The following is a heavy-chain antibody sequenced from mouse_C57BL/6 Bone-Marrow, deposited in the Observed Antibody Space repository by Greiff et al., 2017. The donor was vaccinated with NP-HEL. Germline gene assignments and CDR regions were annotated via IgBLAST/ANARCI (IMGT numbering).Heavy chain of an antibody. CDR3: AREGAYDGYYVGLFAY. D-gene: IGHD2-3*01. CDR2: INPNNGGT. V-gene: IGHV1-26*01. Sequence: EVQLQQSGPELVKPGASVKISCKASGYTFTDYYMNWVKQSHGKSLEWIGDINPNNGGTSYNQKFKGKATLTVDKSSSTAYMELRSLTSEESAVYYCAREGAYDGYYVGLFAYWGQGTLVTVSA. CDR1: GYTFTDYY. J-gene: IGHJ3*01.